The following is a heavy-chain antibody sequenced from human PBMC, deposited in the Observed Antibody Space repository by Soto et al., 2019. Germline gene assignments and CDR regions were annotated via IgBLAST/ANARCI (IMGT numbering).Heavy chain of an antibody. CDR2: ISGSGGST. J-gene: IGHJ6*02. V-gene: IGHV3-23*01. CDR3: ANLPRIRYSSSSRPLYYYGMDV. CDR1: GFTFSSYA. Sequence: HPGGSLRLSCAASGFTFSSYAMSWVRQAPGKGLEWVSAISGSGGSTYYADSVKGRFTISRDNSKNTLYLQMNSLRAEDTAVYYCANLPRIRYSSSSRPLYYYGMDVWGQGTTVTVSS. D-gene: IGHD6-6*01.